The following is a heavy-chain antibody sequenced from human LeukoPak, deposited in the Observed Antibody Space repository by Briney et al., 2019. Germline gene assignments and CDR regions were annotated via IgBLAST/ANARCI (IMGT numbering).Heavy chain of an antibody. D-gene: IGHD2-15*01. V-gene: IGHV3-23*01. Sequence: GGSLRLSCAASGFTFSSYAMSWVRQAAGKGLEWVSAISGSGGSTYYADSVKGRFTISRDNSKNTLYLQMHSLRAEDTAIYYCANSALSDDYGDYRGQGTLVTVSS. CDR3: ANSALSDDYGDY. CDR2: ISGSGGST. J-gene: IGHJ4*02. CDR1: GFTFSSYA.